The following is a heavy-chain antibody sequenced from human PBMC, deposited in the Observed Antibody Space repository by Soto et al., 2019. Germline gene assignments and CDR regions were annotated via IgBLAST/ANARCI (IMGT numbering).Heavy chain of an antibody. J-gene: IGHJ6*03. V-gene: IGHV4-59*01. CDR2: IYYSGST. Sequence: SETLSLTXTVSGGSISSYYWSWIRQPPGKGLEWIGYIYYSGSTNYNPSLKSRVTISVDTSKNQFSLKLSSVTAADTAVYYCARGRYSSSSYYYYYMDVWGKGTTVTVSS. CDR3: ARGRYSSSSYYYYYMDV. D-gene: IGHD6-6*01. CDR1: GGSISSYY.